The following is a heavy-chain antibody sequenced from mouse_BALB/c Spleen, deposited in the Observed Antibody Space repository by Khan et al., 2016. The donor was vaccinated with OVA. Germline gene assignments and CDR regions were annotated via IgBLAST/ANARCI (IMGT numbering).Heavy chain of an antibody. CDR3: ARRNYFGYTFAY. V-gene: IGHV1-77*01. D-gene: IGHD1-2*01. CDR2: IYPGSGDT. CDR1: GYTFTDYY. Sequence: QVQLQQSGAELARPGASVKLSCKASGYTFTDYYINWVKQRTGQGLEWIGEIYPGSGDTYYNEKFKDKATLTADKSSTTAYMQLSSLTSEDSADYFCARRNYFGYTFAYWGQGTLVTVSA. J-gene: IGHJ3*01.